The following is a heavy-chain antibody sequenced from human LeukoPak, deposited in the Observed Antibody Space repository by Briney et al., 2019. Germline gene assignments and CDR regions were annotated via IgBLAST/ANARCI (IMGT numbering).Heavy chain of an antibody. D-gene: IGHD4-17*01. CDR1: GSTLNDIS. CDR2: FDPEHGET. CDR3: ATAGPLTYDDGDAVFAFDV. J-gene: IGHJ3*01. V-gene: IGHV1-24*01. Sequence: ASVKVSCKVSGSTLNDISIHWVRQAPGKGLEWMGSFDPEHGETIHTQKFQGRVTMTEDTFTDTSYMEMTSLTSEDTAVYFCATAGPLTYDDGDAVFAFDVWGQGTVVTVSS.